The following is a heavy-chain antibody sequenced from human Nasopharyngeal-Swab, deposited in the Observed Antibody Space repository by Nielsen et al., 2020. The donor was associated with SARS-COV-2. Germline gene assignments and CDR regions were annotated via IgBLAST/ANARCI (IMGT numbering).Heavy chain of an antibody. CDR1: GFTFSNYA. V-gene: IGHV3-23*01. J-gene: IGHJ4*02. Sequence: GESLKISCAASGFTFSNYAMSWVRQAPGKGLEWVSAISGSGGSTYYVDSVKGRFTISRDNSKNTLYLQMNSLRDEDTAVYYCARAWWLRGYFDYWGQGTLVTVSS. CDR3: ARAWWLRGYFDY. D-gene: IGHD5-12*01. CDR2: ISGSGGST.